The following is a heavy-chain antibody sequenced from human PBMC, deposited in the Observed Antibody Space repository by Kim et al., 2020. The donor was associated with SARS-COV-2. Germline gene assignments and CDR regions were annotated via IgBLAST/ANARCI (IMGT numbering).Heavy chain of an antibody. CDR1: GFTFSSYS. Sequence: GGSLRLSCAASGFTFSSYSMNWVRQAPGKGLEWVSSISSSSSYIYYADSVKGRFTISRDNAKNSLYLQMNSLRAEDTAVYYCAREGAPDYSGNAFKPYYDYGMYVWGQGTTVTVSS. D-gene: IGHD4-4*01. V-gene: IGHV3-21*01. J-gene: IGHJ6*02. CDR3: AREGAPDYSGNAFKPYYDYGMYV. CDR2: ISSSSSYI.